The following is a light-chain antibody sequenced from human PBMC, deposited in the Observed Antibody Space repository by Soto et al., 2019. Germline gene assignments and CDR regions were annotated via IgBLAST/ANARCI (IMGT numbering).Light chain of an antibody. J-gene: IGKJ1*01. CDR2: GAS. CDR3: QEYGSSRT. Sequence: EIVLTQSPGTLSLSPGERATLSCRASQSVSSYYLAWYQQKPGQAPRLLIYGASSRATGIPDRFSGSGSGTDFTLTISRLEAEDFAVYYCQEYGSSRTVGQGTKVEIK. CDR1: QSVSSYY. V-gene: IGKV3-20*01.